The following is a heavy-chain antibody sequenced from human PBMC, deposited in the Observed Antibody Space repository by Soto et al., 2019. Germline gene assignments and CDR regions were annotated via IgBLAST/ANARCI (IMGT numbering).Heavy chain of an antibody. CDR3: ARDQRGRKQQLVNDY. D-gene: IGHD6-13*01. V-gene: IGHV3-21*01. J-gene: IGHJ4*02. CDR2: ISSSSSYI. Sequence: EVQLVESGGGLVKPGGSLRLSCAASGFTFSSYSMNWVRQAPGKGLEWVSSISSSSSYIYYADSVKGRFTISRDNAKNSLYLQMNSLRAEDTAVYYCARDQRGRKQQLVNDYWGQGTLVTVSS. CDR1: GFTFSSYS.